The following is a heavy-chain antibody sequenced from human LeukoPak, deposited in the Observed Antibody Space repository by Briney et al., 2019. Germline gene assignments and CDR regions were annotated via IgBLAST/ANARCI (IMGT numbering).Heavy chain of an antibody. J-gene: IGHJ4*02. CDR2: IIPIFGTA. CDR3: ARGRNIEMTTMSGGSDY. V-gene: IGHV1-69*13. CDR1: GGTFSSYA. D-gene: IGHD5-24*01. Sequence: SVKVSCKASGGTFSSYAISWVRQAPGQGLEWMGGIIPIFGTANYAQKFQGRVTITADESTSTAYMELSSLRSEDTAVYYCARGRNIEMTTMSGGSDYWGQGTLVTVSS.